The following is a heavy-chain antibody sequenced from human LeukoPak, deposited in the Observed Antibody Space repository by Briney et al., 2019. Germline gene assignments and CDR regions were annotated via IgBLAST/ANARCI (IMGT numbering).Heavy chain of an antibody. D-gene: IGHD6-19*01. V-gene: IGHV3-7*04. Sequence: GGSLRLSCAASGFTPSNYWMAWVPQAPRTGLEWGANINQDGSKIYYADSMTGRFTISRDTAKNSLYLQMNSLRVEDTAVYYCARAWAGSASYWGQGTLVTVSS. CDR3: ARAWAGSASY. CDR1: GFTPSNYW. J-gene: IGHJ4*02. CDR2: INQDGSKI.